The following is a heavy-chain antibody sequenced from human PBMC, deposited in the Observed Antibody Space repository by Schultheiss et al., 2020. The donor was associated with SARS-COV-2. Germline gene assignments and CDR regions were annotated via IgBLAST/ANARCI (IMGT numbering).Heavy chain of an antibody. D-gene: IGHD6-13*01. Sequence: SQALSLTCAISGDSVSSNSAAWNWIRQSPSRGLEWLGRTYYRSKWYNDYAVSVKSRITINPDTSKNQFSLQLNSETPEDTAVYYCARDSSSWTGYYYGMDVWGQGTTVTVSS. CDR3: ARDSSSWTGYYYGMDV. V-gene: IGHV6-1*01. CDR1: GDSVSSNSAA. J-gene: IGHJ6*02. CDR2: TYYRSKWYN.